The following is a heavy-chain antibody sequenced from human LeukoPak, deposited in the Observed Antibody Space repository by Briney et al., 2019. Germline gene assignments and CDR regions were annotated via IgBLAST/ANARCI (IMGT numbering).Heavy chain of an antibody. D-gene: IGHD2-15*01. V-gene: IGHV3-7*01. CDR1: GFTFSSYW. J-gene: IGHJ3*02. CDR2: INQEGSEK. Sequence: GGSLRLSCAASGFTFSSYWMSWVRQAPGKGLEWVANINQEGSEKYYVDSVKGRFTISRDNAKNTLYLQMNSLRAEDTAVYYCVPEDCSGGSCYSADAFDIWGQGTMVTVSS. CDR3: VPEDCSGGSCYSADAFDI.